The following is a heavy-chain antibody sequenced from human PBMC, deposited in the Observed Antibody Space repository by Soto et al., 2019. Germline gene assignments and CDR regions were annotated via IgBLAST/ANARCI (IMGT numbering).Heavy chain of an antibody. V-gene: IGHV4-34*01. J-gene: IGHJ5*02. Sequence: KASETLSLTCAVYGGSFSGYYWSWIRKPPGKGLEWIGEIYHTGSTNYNPSLKSRVTISVDTSKNQFSLKLSSVTAADTAVYYCARGRPYYDFWSGYYFSRYNWFDPWGQGTLVTVSS. D-gene: IGHD3-3*01. CDR2: IYHTGST. CDR3: ARGRPYYDFWSGYYFSRYNWFDP. CDR1: GGSFSGYY.